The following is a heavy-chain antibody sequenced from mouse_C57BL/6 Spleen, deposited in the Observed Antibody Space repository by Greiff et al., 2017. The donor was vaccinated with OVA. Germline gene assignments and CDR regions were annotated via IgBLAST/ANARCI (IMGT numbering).Heavy chain of an antibody. CDR1: GYTFTSYW. V-gene: IGHV1-52*01. J-gene: IGHJ3*01. D-gene: IGHD2-2*01. Sequence: VQLQQPGAELVRPGSSVKLSCKASGYTFTSYWMHWVKQRPIQGLEWIGNIDPSDSETHYNQKFKDKATLTVDKSSSTAYMQLSSLTSEDSAVYYCARSMVTGGSAWFAYWGQGTLVTVSA. CDR3: ARSMVTGGSAWFAY. CDR2: IDPSDSET.